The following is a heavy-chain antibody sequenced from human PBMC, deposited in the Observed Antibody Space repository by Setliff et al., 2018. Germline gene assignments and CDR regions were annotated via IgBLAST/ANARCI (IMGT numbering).Heavy chain of an antibody. V-gene: IGHV4-30-2*01. CDR2: IYHAGST. Sequence: SETLSLTCAVSGGSISSGDASWSWVRQPPGKGLEWIGYIYHAGSTYYSPSLKSRVTISVDTSKNQFSLKLSSVTAADTALYYCTVYNTGSSKDHYWGQGTPVTVSS. CDR3: TVYNTGSSKDHY. D-gene: IGHD2-8*02. CDR1: GGSISSGDAS. J-gene: IGHJ4*02.